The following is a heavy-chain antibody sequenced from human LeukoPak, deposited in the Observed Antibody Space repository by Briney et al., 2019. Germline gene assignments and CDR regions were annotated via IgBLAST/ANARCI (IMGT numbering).Heavy chain of an antibody. CDR2: ISRTGNSI. D-gene: IGHD6-13*01. CDR3: ARGPYSSNWYVDY. V-gene: IGHV3-48*03. CDR1: GFTLSSYE. J-gene: IGHJ4*02. Sequence: SGGSLRLSCAVSGFTLSSYEMNWVRLAPGKGLEWISYISRTGNSIYYADSVKGRFTISRDSAKNSLYLQMNSLRAEDTAVYYCARGPYSSNWYVDYWGQGTLVTVAS.